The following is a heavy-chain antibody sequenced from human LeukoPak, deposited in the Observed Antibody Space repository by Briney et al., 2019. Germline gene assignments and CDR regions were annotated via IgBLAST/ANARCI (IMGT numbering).Heavy chain of an antibody. CDR2: LHSDGGT. CDR3: ATDLKHYDSSVNDY. J-gene: IGHJ4*02. V-gene: IGHV3-66*01. Sequence: GGSLRLTCSESGATVWSSFRSWIRQTPGKGLEWVAILHSDGGTDYADSVRGRFTISRDNSKDIVYLQMNSLRVEDTALYYCATDLKHYDSSVNDYWGQGTPVTVSS. CDR1: GATVWSSF. D-gene: IGHD3-22*01.